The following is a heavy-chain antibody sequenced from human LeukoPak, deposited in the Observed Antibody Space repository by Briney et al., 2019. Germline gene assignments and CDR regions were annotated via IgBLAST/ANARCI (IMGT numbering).Heavy chain of an antibody. Sequence: EASVKLSCTASGYTFTSYGISWVRQAPGQGLEWMGWISAYNGNTNYAQKLQGRVTMTTDTSTSTAYMELRSLRSDDTAVYYCARGLPDDFWSGYYYGSVSPFDYWGQGTLVTVSS. CDR1: GYTFTSYG. J-gene: IGHJ4*02. CDR3: ARGLPDDFWSGYYYGSVSPFDY. V-gene: IGHV1-18*01. CDR2: ISAYNGNT. D-gene: IGHD3-3*01.